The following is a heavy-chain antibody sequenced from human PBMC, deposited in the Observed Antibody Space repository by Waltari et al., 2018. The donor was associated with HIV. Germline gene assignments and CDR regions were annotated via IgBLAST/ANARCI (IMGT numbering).Heavy chain of an antibody. V-gene: IGHV3-7*01. CDR3: ARDGGRRGPFGY. J-gene: IGHJ4*02. CDR1: GFTLSHYW. Sequence: EVQLVESGGGLVQPGGSLRRSCAAYGFTLSHYWMSRVRQAPGKGLEWVANIKQDGSEKYYVDSVKGRFTISRDNDKNSVDLQMNSLRAEDTAVYYCARDGGRRGPFGYWGQGTLVTVSS. D-gene: IGHD3-3*01. CDR2: IKQDGSEK.